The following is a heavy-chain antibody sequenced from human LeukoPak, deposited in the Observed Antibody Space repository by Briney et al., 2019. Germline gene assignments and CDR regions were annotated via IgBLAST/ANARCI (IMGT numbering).Heavy chain of an antibody. CDR1: GGSISSYY. J-gene: IGHJ6*03. V-gene: IGHV4-59*01. D-gene: IGHD6-6*01. CDR2: IYYSGST. Sequence: NPSETLSLTCTVSGGSISSYYWSRIRQPPGKGLEWIGYIYYSGSTNYNPSLKSRVTISVDTSKNQFSLKLSSVTAADTAVYYCARGIAARYNYYYYMDVWGKGTTVTVSS. CDR3: ARGIAARYNYYYYMDV.